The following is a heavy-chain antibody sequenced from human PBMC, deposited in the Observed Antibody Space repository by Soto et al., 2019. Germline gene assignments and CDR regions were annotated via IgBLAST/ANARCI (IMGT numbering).Heavy chain of an antibody. CDR2: ILYTGTT. CDR3: ARLGWGNGDSDY. D-gene: IGHD2-21*01. CDR1: GGSISKSNYF. J-gene: IGHJ4*02. Sequence: QLQLHESGPGLVKSSETLSLTCTVSGGSISKSNYFWGWIRQAPGKGLEWIASILYTGTTSYNSSLKRRVAISVDTSKNQFSLKLHSVTAADTAVYYCARLGWGNGDSDYWGQGTLVTVSS. V-gene: IGHV4-39*01.